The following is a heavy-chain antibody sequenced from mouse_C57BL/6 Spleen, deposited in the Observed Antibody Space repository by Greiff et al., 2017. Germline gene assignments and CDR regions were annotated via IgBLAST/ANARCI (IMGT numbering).Heavy chain of an antibody. J-gene: IGHJ4*01. CDR3: ARYPIYFYGSYYEAFVIDY. CDR2: IYPRSGNT. CDR1: GYTFTSYG. Sequence: QVQLQQSGAELARPGASVKLSCKASGYTFTSYGISWVKQRTGQGLEWIGEIYPRSGNTYYNEKFKGKATLTADKSSSTAYMELRSLTSEDSAVYLCARYPIYFYGSYYEAFVIDYWGQGTSVTVSS. V-gene: IGHV1-81*01. D-gene: IGHD1-1*01.